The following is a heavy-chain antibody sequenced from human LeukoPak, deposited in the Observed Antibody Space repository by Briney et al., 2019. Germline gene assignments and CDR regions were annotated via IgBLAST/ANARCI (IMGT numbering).Heavy chain of an antibody. J-gene: IGHJ4*02. CDR1: GFTFSSYA. Sequence: PGGSLRLSCAASGFTFSSYAMSWVRQAPGKGLEWVPVISGSGGSTYYADSVKGRFTISRDNSKNTLYLQMNSLRAEDTAVYYCARGAGSSWSPFDYWGQGTLVTVSS. V-gene: IGHV3-23*01. CDR2: ISGSGGST. CDR3: ARGAGSSWSPFDY. D-gene: IGHD6-13*01.